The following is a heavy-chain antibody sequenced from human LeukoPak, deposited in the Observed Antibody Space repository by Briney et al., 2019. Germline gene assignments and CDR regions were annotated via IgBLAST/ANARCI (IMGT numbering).Heavy chain of an antibody. Sequence: GASVKVSCKASGYTFTSYAMHWVRQAPGQRLEWMGWINAGNGNTKYSQKFQGRVTTTRDTSASTAYMELSSLRSEDTAVYYCARGRYSSGWNYFDYWGQGTLVTVSS. CDR1: GYTFTSYA. CDR3: ARGRYSSGWNYFDY. V-gene: IGHV1-3*01. J-gene: IGHJ4*02. CDR2: INAGNGNT. D-gene: IGHD6-19*01.